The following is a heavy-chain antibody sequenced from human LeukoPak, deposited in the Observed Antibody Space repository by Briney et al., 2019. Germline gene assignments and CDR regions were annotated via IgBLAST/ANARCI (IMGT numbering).Heavy chain of an antibody. Sequence: GRSLRLSCAASGFTFDDYAMHWVRHAPGKGLEWVSGISWNSGSIGYADSVKGRFTISRDNAKNSLYLQMNSLRAEGTALYYCAKSSGSDYSGYYFDYWGQGTLVTVSS. CDR3: AKSSGSDYSGYYFDY. V-gene: IGHV3-9*01. J-gene: IGHJ4*02. CDR2: ISWNSGSI. D-gene: IGHD1-26*01. CDR1: GFTFDDYA.